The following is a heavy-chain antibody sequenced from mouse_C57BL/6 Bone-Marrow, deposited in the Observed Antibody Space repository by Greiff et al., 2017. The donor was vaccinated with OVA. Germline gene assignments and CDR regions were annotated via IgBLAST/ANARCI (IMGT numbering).Heavy chain of an antibody. CDR1: GYTFTNYW. CDR2: IYPGGGYT. D-gene: IGHD1-2*01. J-gene: IGHJ4*01. CDR3: ARGDYYGHYYAMDY. Sequence: VQLQQSGAELVRPGTSVKMSCKASGYTFTNYWIGWAKQRPGHGLEWIGDIYPGGGYTNYNEKFKGKATLTADKSSSTAYMQFSSLTSEDSAIYYCARGDYYGHYYAMDYWGQGTSVTVSS. V-gene: IGHV1-63*01.